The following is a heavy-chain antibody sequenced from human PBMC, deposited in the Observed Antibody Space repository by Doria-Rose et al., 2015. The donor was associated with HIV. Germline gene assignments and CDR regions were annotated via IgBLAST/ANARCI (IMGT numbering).Heavy chain of an antibody. J-gene: IGHJ4*02. D-gene: IGHD6-13*01. Sequence: SGPVLVKPTETLTLTCTVSGVSLSSPGMGVSWIRQPPGKALEWLANIFSDDERSYKTSLESRLTSSRCTSKSQVVLTMTDMDPVDTATYYCARIKSSRWYHKYYFDFWGQGTLVIVSA. CDR1: GVSLSSPGMG. CDR3: ARIKSSRWYHKYYFDF. V-gene: IGHV2-26*01. CDR2: IFSDDER.